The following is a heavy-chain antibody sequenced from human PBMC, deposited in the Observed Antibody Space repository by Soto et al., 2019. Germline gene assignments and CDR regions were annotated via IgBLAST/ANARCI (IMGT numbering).Heavy chain of an antibody. D-gene: IGHD3-22*01. CDR1: GGTFSSYA. J-gene: IGHJ5*02. V-gene: IGHV1-69*13. CDR2: IIPIFGTA. CDR3: ARRNYYDSSGYYGNWFDP. Sequence: GASVKVSCKASGGTFSSYAISWVRQAPGQGLEWMGGIIPIFGTANYAQKFEGRVTITADESTSTAYMELSSLRSEDTAVYYCARRNYYDSSGYYGNWFDPWGQGTLVIVTS.